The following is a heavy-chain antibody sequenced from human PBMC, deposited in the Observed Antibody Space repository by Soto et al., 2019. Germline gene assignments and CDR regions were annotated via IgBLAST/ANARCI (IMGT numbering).Heavy chain of an antibody. CDR2: ISYDGRNK. CDR1: GFTFSRYA. V-gene: IGHV3-30-3*01. J-gene: IGHJ3*02. Sequence: QVQLVESGGGVVQPGRSLRLSCAASGFTFSRYAMHWVRQAPGKVLEWVAVISYDGRNKYYADSVKGRFTISRDNSKNTLYLQMISLRAEDTAVYYCARAPRTTGAFDIWGQGTMVTVSS. CDR3: ARAPRTTGAFDI. D-gene: IGHD1-1*01.